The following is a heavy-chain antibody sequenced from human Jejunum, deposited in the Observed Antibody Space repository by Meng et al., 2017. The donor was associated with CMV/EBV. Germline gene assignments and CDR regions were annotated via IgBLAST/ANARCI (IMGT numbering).Heavy chain of an antibody. Sequence: GSISSGDYLWGWIRQPPGKGLEYIGTIYYNANTYCNPSLKSRVTMSVDMSKNQFSLWLSSVTAADTAVYYCARLVLRGVIRNYVDYWGRGTLVTVSS. D-gene: IGHD3-10*01. CDR1: GSISSGDYL. CDR2: IYYNANT. CDR3: ARLVLRGVIRNYVDY. J-gene: IGHJ4*02. V-gene: IGHV4-39*01.